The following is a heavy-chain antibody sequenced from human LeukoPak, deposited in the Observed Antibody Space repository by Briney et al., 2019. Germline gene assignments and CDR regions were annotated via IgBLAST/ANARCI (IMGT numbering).Heavy chain of an antibody. D-gene: IGHD2-15*01. CDR2: ISYDGRNK. J-gene: IGHJ3*01. CDR3: AKPRDIDSWAFDV. Sequence: GGSLRLSCAASEFXFNNHDMHWVRQAPGKGLKWVAAISYDGRNKYYADSVKGRFTISRDNSKNTLNLQMNSLRTEDTAVFYCAKPRDIDSWAFDVWGQGTMVTVSS. CDR1: EFXFNNHD. V-gene: IGHV3-30*18.